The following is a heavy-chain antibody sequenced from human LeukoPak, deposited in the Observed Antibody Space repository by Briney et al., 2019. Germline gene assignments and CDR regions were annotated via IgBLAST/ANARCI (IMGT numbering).Heavy chain of an antibody. J-gene: IGHJ6*03. Sequence: GASVKVSCKASGYTFTGYYMHWVRQAPGQGLEWMGWINPNSGGTNYAQKFQGRVTMTRDTSISTAYMELSRLRSDDTAVYYCARDSGMVRGVSMDVWGKGTTVTISS. CDR1: GYTFTGYY. D-gene: IGHD3-10*01. V-gene: IGHV1-2*02. CDR3: ARDSGMVRGVSMDV. CDR2: INPNSGGT.